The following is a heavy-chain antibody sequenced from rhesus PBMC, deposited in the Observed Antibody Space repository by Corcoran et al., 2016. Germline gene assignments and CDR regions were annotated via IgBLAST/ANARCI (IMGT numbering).Heavy chain of an antibody. J-gene: IGHJ3*01. D-gene: IGHD6-25*01. V-gene: IGHV4-80*01. CDR1: GGSFSSYW. CDR2: INGNSGST. Sequence: QVQLQESGPGLVKPSETLSLTCAVSGGSFSSYWWSWIRQPPGRGLEWIGEINGNSGSTNYNPSLKSRATISEDASKNQFSLKLSSVTAADTAVYYCARYGIAAAPDDAFDFWGQGLRVTVSS. CDR3: ARYGIAAAPDDAFDF.